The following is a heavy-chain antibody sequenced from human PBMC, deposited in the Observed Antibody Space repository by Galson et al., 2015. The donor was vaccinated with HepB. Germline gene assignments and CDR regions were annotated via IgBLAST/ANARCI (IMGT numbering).Heavy chain of an antibody. D-gene: IGHD3-10*01. J-gene: IGHJ6*02. CDR2: INPDGSEK. CDR1: EFTFSSYW. CDR3: ARRISLVRGSITKPAYYYGMDV. V-gene: IGHV3-7*03. Sequence: LRLSCAASEFTFSSYWMNWVRQAPGKGLEWVANINPDGSEKYYVASLKGRFTNSRDNAKNSLYLQMDSLRAEDTAVYYCARRISLVRGSITKPAYYYGMDVWGQGTTVTVAS.